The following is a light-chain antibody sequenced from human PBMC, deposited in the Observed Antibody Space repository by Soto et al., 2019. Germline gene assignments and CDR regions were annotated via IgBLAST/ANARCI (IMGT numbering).Light chain of an antibody. J-gene: IGKJ2*01. V-gene: IGKV3-15*01. CDR1: QSVSSN. Sequence: EIVMTQSPATLSVSPGERATLSCRASQSVSSNLAWYQQKPGQAPRLLIYGASTRATGIPARLSGSGSGTEFTLNISSLQSEDFAVYYCQQYNNWPPLYTFGQGTKLEIK. CDR2: GAS. CDR3: QQYNNWPPLYT.